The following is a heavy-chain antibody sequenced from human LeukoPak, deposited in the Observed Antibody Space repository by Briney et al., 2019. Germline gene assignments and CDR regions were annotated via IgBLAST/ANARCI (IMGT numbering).Heavy chain of an antibody. Sequence: PGGSLRLSCAVSGFTFSSYAMHWVRQAPGKGLEYVSAISSNGGSTYYVNSVKGRFTISRDNSNNTLYLQMGSLRAEDMAVYYCAREIGYDYGMDVWGQGTTVTVSS. CDR1: GFTFSSYA. CDR2: ISSNGGST. CDR3: AREIGYDYGMDV. J-gene: IGHJ6*02. V-gene: IGHV3-64*01. D-gene: IGHD2-2*01.